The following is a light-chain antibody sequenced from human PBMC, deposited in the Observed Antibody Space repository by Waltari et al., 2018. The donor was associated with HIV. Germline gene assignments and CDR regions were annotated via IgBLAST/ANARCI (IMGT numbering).Light chain of an antibody. CDR1: QSVSSY. J-gene: IGKJ4*01. CDR2: DAS. V-gene: IGKV3-11*01. CDR3: QERSNWPPGLT. Sequence: IVLTQSPATLSWSPGERATHPCGASQSVSSYLAWYQQKPGQAPRLLISDASNTATSIPSRFSGSVSGTDFTLNISSLEDDGFAVYYCQERSNWPPGLTFGAGTKVEI.